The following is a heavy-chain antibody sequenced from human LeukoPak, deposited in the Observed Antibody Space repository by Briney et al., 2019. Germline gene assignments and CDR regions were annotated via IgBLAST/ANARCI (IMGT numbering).Heavy chain of an antibody. V-gene: IGHV3-23*01. CDR2: ISGSGGST. CDR1: GFTFSSYD. Sequence: GGSLRLSCAASGFTFSSYDMSWVRQAPGKGLEWVSSISGSGGSTYYADSVKGRFTISRDNSKNTLYLQMNSLRAEDTAVYYCARDSPIAAAYFDYWGQGTLVTVSS. CDR3: ARDSPIAAAYFDY. D-gene: IGHD6-13*01. J-gene: IGHJ4*02.